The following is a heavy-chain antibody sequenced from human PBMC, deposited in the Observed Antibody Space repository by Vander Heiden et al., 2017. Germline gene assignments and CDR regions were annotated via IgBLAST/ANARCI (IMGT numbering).Heavy chain of an antibody. CDR2: IYNSVSS. CDR1: GGSISSASYY. V-gene: IGHV4-39*01. CDR3: ARMVGAKGNYDM. D-gene: IGHD1-26*01. Sequence: QVQLQESGPGLVKPSETLSLTCTVSGGSISSASYYWGWIRQPPGKGLEWIGNIYNSVSSYYNPSLKSRVTISVDTSKNQFFLKLTSVTAADTAVYYCARMVGAKGNYDMWGQGTMVTISS. J-gene: IGHJ3*02.